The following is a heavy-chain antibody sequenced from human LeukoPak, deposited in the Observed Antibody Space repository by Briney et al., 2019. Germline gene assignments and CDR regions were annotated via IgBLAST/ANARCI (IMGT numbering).Heavy chain of an antibody. V-gene: IGHV4-59*01. CDR1: GGSISSYY. CDR2: IYYSGST. CDR3: AGGRMPTSAQYYFDY. Sequence: SETLSLTCTVSGGSISSYYCNWIRQPPGKGLEWIGYIYYSGSTNYNPSLKSRVTISVDTSKNQFSLKLSSVTAADTAVYYCAGGRMPTSAQYYFDYWGQGTLVTVSS. J-gene: IGHJ4*02. D-gene: IGHD5-24*01.